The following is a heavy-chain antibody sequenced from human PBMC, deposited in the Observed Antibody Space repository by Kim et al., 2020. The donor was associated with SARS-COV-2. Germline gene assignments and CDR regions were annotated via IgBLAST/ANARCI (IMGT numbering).Heavy chain of an antibody. V-gene: IGHV3-7*01. D-gene: IGHD1-26*01. J-gene: IGHJ6*02. Sequence: GGSLRLSCAASGFTFSRAWMSWVRQAPGKVLEWVANIKRDGSDESHVDSVKGRCTISRENANNSLSLQMNSLSAEDTAVAVCGSAYSVWGHGTSVTV. CDR2: IKRDGSDE. CDR1: GFTFSRAW. CDR3: GSAYSV.